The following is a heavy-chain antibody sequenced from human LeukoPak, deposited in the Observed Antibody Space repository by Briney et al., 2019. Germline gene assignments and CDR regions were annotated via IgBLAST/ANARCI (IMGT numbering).Heavy chain of an antibody. D-gene: IGHD2-15*01. Sequence: ASVKVSCKASGYTFTGYYMHWVRQAPGQGLEWMGWISSHNGNTNYAQKLQGRVTLTTDTSTSTAYMELRGLRSDDTAVYYCARDAYCSGGSCYSFFYFDYWGQGTLVTASS. CDR1: GYTFTGYY. V-gene: IGHV1-18*04. CDR2: ISSHNGNT. CDR3: ARDAYCSGGSCYSFFYFDY. J-gene: IGHJ4*02.